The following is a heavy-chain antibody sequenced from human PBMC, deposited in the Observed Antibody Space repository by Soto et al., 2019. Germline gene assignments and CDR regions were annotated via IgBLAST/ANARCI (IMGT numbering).Heavy chain of an antibody. CDR1: GFVFKNYE. V-gene: IGHV3-48*03. CDR3: ARGIDNRDYYYGLDV. D-gene: IGHD1-26*01. CDR2: ISNSGNTI. Sequence: GGSLRLSCVASGFVFKNYEMNWVRQAPGKGLEWISYISNSGNTIYVADSMRGRFTISRDNAKNSLSLQMNSLRADDTAVYYCARGIDNRDYYYGLDVWGQGTTVTVSS. J-gene: IGHJ6*02.